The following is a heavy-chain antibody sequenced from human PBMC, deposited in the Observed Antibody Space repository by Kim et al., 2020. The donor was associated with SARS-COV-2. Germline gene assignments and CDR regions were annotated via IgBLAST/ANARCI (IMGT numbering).Heavy chain of an antibody. Sequence: AQKFQGRVTITADKSTSTAYMELSSLRSEDTAVYYCARETIIMVSGAFDIWGQGTMVTVSS. D-gene: IGHD2-8*01. CDR3: ARETIIMVSGAFDI. V-gene: IGHV1-69*04. J-gene: IGHJ3*02.